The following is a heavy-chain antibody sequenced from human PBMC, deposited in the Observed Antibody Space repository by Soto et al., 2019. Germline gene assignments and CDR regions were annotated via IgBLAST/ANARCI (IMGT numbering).Heavy chain of an antibody. CDR2: IYYSGST. D-gene: IGHD3-10*01. CDR1: GYSITSGGYY. Sequence: QVQLQESGPGLVKPSQTLSLTCIVSGYSITSGGYYWSWIRQHPGKGLEWIGYIYYSGSTYYSPSLKSRVTLSVDTSKNQFSLKLSSVTAADTAVYYCARIRGGTASGSYMGSWFDPWGQGTLVTVSS. V-gene: IGHV4-31*03. CDR3: ARIRGGTASGSYMGSWFDP. J-gene: IGHJ5*02.